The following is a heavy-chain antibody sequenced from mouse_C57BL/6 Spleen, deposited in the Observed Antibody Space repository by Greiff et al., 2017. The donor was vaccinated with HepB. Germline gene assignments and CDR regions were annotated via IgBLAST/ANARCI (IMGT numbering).Heavy chain of an antibody. CDR1: GYTFTDYN. J-gene: IGHJ4*01. CDR3: ARGAYYSNLYYAMDY. V-gene: IGHV1-18*01. D-gene: IGHD2-5*01. Sequence: EVQLQQSGPELVKPGASVKIPCKASGYTFTDYNMDWVKQSHGKSLEWIGDINPNNGGTIYNQKFKGKATLTVDKSSSTAYMALRSLTSEDTAVYYCARGAYYSNLYYAMDYWGQGTSVTVSS. CDR2: INPNNGGT.